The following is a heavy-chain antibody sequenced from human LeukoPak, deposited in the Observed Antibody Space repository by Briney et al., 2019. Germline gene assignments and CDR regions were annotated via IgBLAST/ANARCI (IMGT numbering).Heavy chain of an antibody. CDR1: EFAFSNFA. CDR2: INDSGDST. CDR3: AKDMKPYYYYYYMDV. J-gene: IGHJ6*03. D-gene: IGHD3-16*01. Sequence: GGCLRLSCAASEFAFSNFAMGWVRQAPGKGLEWVSIINDSGDSTYYADSVKGRFTVSRDNSKNTLYLQMNSLRAEDMALYYCAKDMKPYYYYYYMDVWGKGTTVTVSS. V-gene: IGHV3-23*01.